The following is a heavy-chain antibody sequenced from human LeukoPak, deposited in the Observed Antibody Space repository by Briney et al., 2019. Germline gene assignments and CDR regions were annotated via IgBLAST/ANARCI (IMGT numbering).Heavy chain of an antibody. CDR2: ISSSSSYI. CDR3: ARDCSSTSCTVGYYYYYMDV. J-gene: IGHJ6*03. Sequence: GGSLRLSCAASGFTFSSYSMNWVRQAPGKGLEWVSSISSSSSYIYYADSVKGRFTISRDNAKNSLYLQMNSLRAEDTAVYYCARDCSSTSCTVGYYYYYMDVWGKGTTVTVSS. CDR1: GFTFSSYS. D-gene: IGHD2-2*01. V-gene: IGHV3-21*01.